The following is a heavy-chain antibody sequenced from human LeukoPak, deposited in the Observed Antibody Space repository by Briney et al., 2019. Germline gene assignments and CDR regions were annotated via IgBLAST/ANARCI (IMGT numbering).Heavy chain of an antibody. Sequence: GGSLRLSCAASGFTFDDYAMHWVRQAPGKGLEWVSGISWNSGSIGYADSVKGRFTISRDNAKNSLYLQMNSLRAEDTAVYYCARADYSYWGQGTLVTVSS. CDR2: ISWNSGSI. V-gene: IGHV3-9*01. J-gene: IGHJ4*02. D-gene: IGHD2-21*01. CDR1: GFTFDDYA. CDR3: ARADYSY.